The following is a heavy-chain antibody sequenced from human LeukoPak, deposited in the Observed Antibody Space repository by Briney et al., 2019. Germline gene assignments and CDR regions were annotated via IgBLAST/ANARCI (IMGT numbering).Heavy chain of an antibody. CDR1: GYTFTNYY. Sequence: GASVKVSCKASGYTFTNYYIHWVRQAPGQGLECMGIINPSGGSTSYAQKFQGRVTMTRDTSTSTVYMELRSVRSEDTAMYYCGRSIMGAIWDCAYWGQGTLVAVSS. J-gene: IGHJ4*02. V-gene: IGHV1-46*01. D-gene: IGHD1-26*01. CDR3: GRSIMGAIWDCAY. CDR2: INPSGGST.